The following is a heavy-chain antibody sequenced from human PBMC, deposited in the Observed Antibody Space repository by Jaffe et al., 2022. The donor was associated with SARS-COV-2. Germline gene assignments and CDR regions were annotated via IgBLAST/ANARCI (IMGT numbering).Heavy chain of an antibody. J-gene: IGHJ3*02. CDR3: ARGDESSGGSWSAFDI. Sequence: QVQLQQWGAGLLKPSETLSLTCAVYGGSFSGYYWSWIRQPPGKGLEWIGEINHSGSTNYNPSLKSRVTISVETSKNQFSLKLSSVTAADTAVYYCARGDESSGGSWSAFDIWGQGTMVTVSS. CDR2: INHSGST. D-gene: IGHD2-15*01. V-gene: IGHV4-34*01. CDR1: GGSFSGYY.